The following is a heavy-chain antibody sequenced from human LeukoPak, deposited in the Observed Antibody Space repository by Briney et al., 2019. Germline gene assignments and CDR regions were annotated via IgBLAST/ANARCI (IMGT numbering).Heavy chain of an antibody. CDR3: ARADIVVVPAPGYYYYGMDV. CDR1: GFTFSSYW. Sequence: GGSLRLSCAASGFTFSSYWMSWVRQAPGKGLEWVANIKQDGSEKYYVDSVKGRFTISRDNAKNSLYLQMNSLRAEDTAVYYCARADIVVVPAPGYYYYGMDVWGQGTAVTVSS. CDR2: IKQDGSEK. D-gene: IGHD2-2*01. J-gene: IGHJ6*02. V-gene: IGHV3-7*01.